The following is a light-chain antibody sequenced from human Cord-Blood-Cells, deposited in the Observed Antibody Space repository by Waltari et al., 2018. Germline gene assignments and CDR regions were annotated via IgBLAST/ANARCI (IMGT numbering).Light chain of an antibody. CDR2: ENK. CDR3: GTSDSSMSAVV. Sequence: QFVLTQPPSVSAAPGETDTISCYGRSTTIGENNRSRYQQLPGAAPKLLIYENKNSPSGSPDRYSCSKSGASATLGITARQTGDEADYYCGTSDSSMSAVVFGGGTKLTVL. V-gene: IGLV1-51*01. CDR1: STTIGENN. J-gene: IGLJ2*01.